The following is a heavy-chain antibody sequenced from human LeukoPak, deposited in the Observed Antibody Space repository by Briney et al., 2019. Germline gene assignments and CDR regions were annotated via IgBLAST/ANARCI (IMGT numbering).Heavy chain of an antibody. Sequence: PSETLSLTCTVSGGSISSSSYYWGWIRQPPGKGLEWIGSIYYSGSTYYNPSLKSRVTISVDTPKNQFSLKLSSVTAADTAVYYCARDLFPVAGLDSYWYFDLWGRGTLVTVSS. D-gene: IGHD6-19*01. CDR1: GGSISSSSYY. V-gene: IGHV4-39*07. CDR2: IYYSGST. CDR3: ARDLFPVAGLDSYWYFDL. J-gene: IGHJ2*01.